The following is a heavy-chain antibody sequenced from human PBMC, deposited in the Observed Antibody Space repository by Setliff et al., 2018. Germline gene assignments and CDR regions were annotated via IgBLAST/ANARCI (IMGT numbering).Heavy chain of an antibody. Sequence: GGSLRLSCAASGFTFNNYAMSWVRQAPGKRLEWVSAISRESFDIYYAGSVEGRFTISRDNSKNTLYLQMNSLRAEDPAVYYCVNHNPSRWAVSGTPLDSWGQGTLVTVSS. CDR3: VNHNPSRWAVSGTPLDS. CDR1: GFTFNNYA. CDR2: ISRESFDI. J-gene: IGHJ5*01. D-gene: IGHD6-19*01. V-gene: IGHV3-23*01.